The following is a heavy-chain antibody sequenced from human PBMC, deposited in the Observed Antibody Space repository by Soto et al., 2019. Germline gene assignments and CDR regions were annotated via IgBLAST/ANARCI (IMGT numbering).Heavy chain of an antibody. J-gene: IGHJ4*02. Sequence: QVQLQQWGAGLLKPSETLSLTCAVYGGSFSGYYWSWIRQPPGKGLEWIGEINHSGGTNYNPSLKSRVTISVDTSKNQFSLKLSSVTAADTAVYYCAREPGIAVAGFDYWGQGTLVTVSS. CDR3: AREPGIAVAGFDY. D-gene: IGHD6-19*01. CDR1: GGSFSGYY. CDR2: INHSGGT. V-gene: IGHV4-34*01.